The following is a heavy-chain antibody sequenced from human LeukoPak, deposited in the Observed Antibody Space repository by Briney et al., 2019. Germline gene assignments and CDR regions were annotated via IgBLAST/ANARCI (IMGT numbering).Heavy chain of an antibody. CDR2: ISSSSSTI. J-gene: IGHJ4*02. CDR1: GFTFSSYS. CDR3: AKEPGEGGSAFDY. V-gene: IGHV3-48*01. Sequence: GGSLRLSCAASGFTFSSYSMNWVRQAPGKGLEWVSYISSSSSTIYYADSVKGRFTISRDNSKKTVYLQMSSLTIEDTAVYYCAKEPGEGGSAFDYWGQGTLVTVSS. D-gene: IGHD3-16*01.